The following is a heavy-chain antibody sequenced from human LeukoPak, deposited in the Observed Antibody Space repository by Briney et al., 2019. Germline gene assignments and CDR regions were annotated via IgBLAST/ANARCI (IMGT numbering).Heavy chain of an antibody. Sequence: PSETLSLTCTVSGGPIGSSTYYWGWIRQPPGMGLEWIGSIYYSGSTYYNPFLKSRVTISVDTSKNQFSLNLSSATAADTAVYYCARQKYCSSTACSSRYYYGMDVWGQGTTVTVSS. CDR3: ARQKYCSSTACSSRYYYGMDV. D-gene: IGHD2-2*01. CDR1: GGPIGSSTYY. J-gene: IGHJ6*02. CDR2: IYYSGST. V-gene: IGHV4-39*01.